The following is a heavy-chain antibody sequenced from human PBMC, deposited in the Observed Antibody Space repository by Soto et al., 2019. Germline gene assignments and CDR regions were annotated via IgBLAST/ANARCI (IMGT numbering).Heavy chain of an antibody. V-gene: IGHV4-59*01. CDR2: IYYSGST. Sequence: SETLSLTCTVSDDSSSSYKWSWIRQPPGKGLEWIGYIYYSGSTNYNPSLKSRVTISVDTSKNQFSLKLSSVTAADTAVYYCARDHSSSWGYYYYGMDVWGQGTTVTVSS. J-gene: IGHJ6*02. CDR3: ARDHSSSWGYYYYGMDV. CDR1: DDSSSSYK. D-gene: IGHD6-13*01.